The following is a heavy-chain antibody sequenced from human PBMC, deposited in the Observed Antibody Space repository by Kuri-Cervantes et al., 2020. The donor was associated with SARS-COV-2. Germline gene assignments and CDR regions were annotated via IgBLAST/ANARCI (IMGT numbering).Heavy chain of an antibody. J-gene: IGHJ4*02. CDR1: GGSFSGYY. D-gene: IGHD6-19*01. V-gene: IGHV4-39*01. CDR3: ARRSSGWYARFDY. Sequence: SQTLSFTCAVYGGSFSGYYWGWIRQPPGKGLEWIGSIYYSGSTYYNPSLKSRVTISVDTSKNQFSLKLSSVTAADTAVYYCARRSSGWYARFDYWGQGTLVTVSS. CDR2: IYYSGST.